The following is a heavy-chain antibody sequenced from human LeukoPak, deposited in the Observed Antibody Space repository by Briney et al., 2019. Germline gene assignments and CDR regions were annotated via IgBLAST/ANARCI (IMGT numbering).Heavy chain of an antibody. D-gene: IGHD3-16*01. CDR1: GFTFSSYG. J-gene: IGHJ4*02. Sequence: PGGSLRLSCAASGFTFSSYGMHWVRQAPGKGLEWVAVISYDGSNKYYADSVKGRFTISRDNSKNTLYLQMNSLRAEDTAVYYCAKSEGAYYFDYWGQGTLVTVSS. CDR3: AKSEGAYYFDY. CDR2: ISYDGSNK. V-gene: IGHV3-30*18.